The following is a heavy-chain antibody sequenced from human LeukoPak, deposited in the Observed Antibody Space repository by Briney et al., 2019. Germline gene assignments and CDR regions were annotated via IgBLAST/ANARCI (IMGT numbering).Heavy chain of an antibody. CDR1: GDSMSTNDYF. CDR3: ARAPRITIFGVVYENWYFDL. Sequence: SETLSLTCSVSGDSMSTNDYFWGWIRQPPGKGLEWIGSISSSGRISQNPSLESRITISVDTSKNQFSLNLESVIAADTAVYYCARAPRITIFGVVYENWYFDLWGRGTLVTVSS. J-gene: IGHJ2*01. CDR2: ISSSGRI. D-gene: IGHD3-3*01. V-gene: IGHV4-39*01.